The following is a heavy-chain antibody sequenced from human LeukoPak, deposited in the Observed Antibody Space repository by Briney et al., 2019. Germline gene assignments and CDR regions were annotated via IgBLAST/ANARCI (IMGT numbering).Heavy chain of an antibody. J-gene: IGHJ4*02. CDR2: INHSGST. V-gene: IGHV4-34*01. CDR3: ATGITGTPDY. D-gene: IGHD1-20*01. CDR1: GGSFSGYY. Sequence: SETLSLTCAVYGGSFSGYYWSWIRQPPGKGLEWIGEINHSGSTNYNPSLKSRVTISVDTSKNQFSLKLSSVTAADTAVYYCATGITGTPDYWGQGTLVTVSS.